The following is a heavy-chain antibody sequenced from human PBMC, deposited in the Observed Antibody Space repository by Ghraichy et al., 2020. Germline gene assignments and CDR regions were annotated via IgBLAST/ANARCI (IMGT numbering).Heavy chain of an antibody. CDR3: ARAIPPLWSGTNYYYYYYMDV. CDR1: GYTFTGYY. Sequence: ASVKVSCKASGYTFTGYYMHWVRQAPGQGLEWMGRINPNSGGTNYAQKFQGRVTMTRDTSISTAYMELSRLRSDDTAVYYCARAIPPLWSGTNYYYYYYMDVWGKGTTVTVSS. D-gene: IGHD3-3*01. V-gene: IGHV1-2*06. CDR2: INPNSGGT. J-gene: IGHJ6*03.